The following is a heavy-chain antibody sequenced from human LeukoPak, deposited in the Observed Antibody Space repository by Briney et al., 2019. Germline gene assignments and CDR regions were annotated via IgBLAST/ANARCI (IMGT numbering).Heavy chain of an antibody. Sequence: ASVKVSRKASGYTFTSYYMHWVRQAPGQGLEWMGIINPSGGSTSYAQKFQGRVTMTRDASTSTAYMELRSLRSDDTAVYYCARDVVVTAMGGDYWGQGTLVTVSS. J-gene: IGHJ4*02. V-gene: IGHV1-46*01. D-gene: IGHD2-21*02. CDR2: INPSGGST. CDR3: ARDVVVTAMGGDY. CDR1: GYTFTSYY.